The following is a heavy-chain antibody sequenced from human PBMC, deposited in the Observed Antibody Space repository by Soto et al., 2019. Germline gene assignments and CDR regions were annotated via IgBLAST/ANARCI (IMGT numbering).Heavy chain of an antibody. CDR2: IWYDGSNK. J-gene: IGHJ3*02. D-gene: IGHD3-22*01. CDR1: GFTFSSYG. V-gene: IGHV3-33*01. CDR3: ASRKAYDSSGYDGNDAFDI. Sequence: QVQLVESGGGVVQPGRSLRLSCAASGFTFSSYGMHWVRQAPGKGLEWVAVIWYDGSNKYYADSVKGRFTISRDNSKNTLYLKMNSLRAEDTAVYYCASRKAYDSSGYDGNDAFDIWGQGTMVTVSS.